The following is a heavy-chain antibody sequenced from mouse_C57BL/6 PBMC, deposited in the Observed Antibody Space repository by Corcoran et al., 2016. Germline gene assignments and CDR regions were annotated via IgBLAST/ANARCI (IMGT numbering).Heavy chain of an antibody. V-gene: IGHV9-3*01. CDR1: GYTFTTYG. D-gene: IGHD3-1*01. CDR2: INTYSGVP. J-gene: IGHJ4*01. CDR3: ARGYYRYAMDY. Sequence: QIQLVQSGPELKKPGETVKISCKASGYTFTTYGMSWVKQAPGKGLKWMGWINTYSGVPTYADDFKGRFAFSLETSASTAYLQINNLKNEDTATYFCARGYYRYAMDYWGQGTSVTVSS.